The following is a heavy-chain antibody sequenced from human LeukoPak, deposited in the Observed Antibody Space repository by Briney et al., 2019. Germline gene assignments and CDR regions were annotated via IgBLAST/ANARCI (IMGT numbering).Heavy chain of an antibody. J-gene: IGHJ5*02. D-gene: IGHD2-2*01. CDR1: GYTFTSYD. CDR3: ARSYPRRVPAAHWPDNWFDP. Sequence: GASVKVSCKASGYTFTSYDINWVRQATGQGLEWMGWMNPNSGNTGYAQKFQGRVTITADKSTGTAYMELSSLRSEDTAVYYCARSYPRRVPAAHWPDNWFDPWGQGTLVTVSS. CDR2: MNPNSGNT. V-gene: IGHV1-8*01.